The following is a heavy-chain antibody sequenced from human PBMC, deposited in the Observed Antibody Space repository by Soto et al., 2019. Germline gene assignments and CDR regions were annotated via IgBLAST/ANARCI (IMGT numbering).Heavy chain of an antibody. CDR1: GYSFTSYW. J-gene: IGHJ2*01. CDR3: ARNHPYWYFDL. Sequence: GESLKISCKGSGYSFTSYWIGWVRQMPGKGLEWMGTIYPGDSDTRYSPSFQGQVTISADKSISTAYLQWSSLKASGTAMYYCARNHPYWYFDLWGRGTLVTVSS. CDR2: IYPGDSDT. V-gene: IGHV5-51*01.